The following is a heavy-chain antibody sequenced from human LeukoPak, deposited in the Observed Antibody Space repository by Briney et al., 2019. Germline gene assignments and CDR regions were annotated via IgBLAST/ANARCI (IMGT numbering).Heavy chain of an antibody. D-gene: IGHD4-17*01. CDR2: IYSGGST. CDR3: ARADPTVTGFDY. CDR1: GFTVSSNY. J-gene: IGHJ4*02. V-gene: IGHV3-66*01. Sequence: GGSLRLSCAASGFTVSSNYMSWVRQAPGKGLEWVSVIYSGGSTYYADSVKGRFTISRDNSKNTLYLQMNSLRAEDTAVYYCARADPTVTGFDYWGQGTLVTVSS.